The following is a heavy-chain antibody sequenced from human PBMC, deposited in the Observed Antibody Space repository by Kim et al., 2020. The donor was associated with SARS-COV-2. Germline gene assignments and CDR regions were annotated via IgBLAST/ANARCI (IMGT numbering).Heavy chain of an antibody. CDR1: GFTFNTYG. D-gene: IGHD1-26*01. CDR2: ISYDGSNK. Sequence: GGSLRLSCAASGFTFNTYGMHWVRQAPGKGLEWVAVISYDGSNKYYADSVKGRFTISRDNSKNTLYLQMNSLRIEDTAVYYCAKSFSVCYVGYDYCGQGTLFTPSS. J-gene: IGHJ4*02. CDR3: AKSFSVCYVGYDY. V-gene: IGHV3-30*18.